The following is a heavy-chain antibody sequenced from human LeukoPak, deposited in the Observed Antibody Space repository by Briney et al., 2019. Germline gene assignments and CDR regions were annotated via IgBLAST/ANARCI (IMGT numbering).Heavy chain of an antibody. D-gene: IGHD3-3*01. CDR3: ARDWYYDFWSGPNNYYYYGMDV. CDR1: GYSFTGYY. Sequence: ASVKVSCKASGYSFTGYYMHWVRQAPGQGLEWVGWINPNSGGTNYAQKFQGRVTMTRDTSISTAYMELSRLRSDDTAVYYCARDWYYDFWSGPNNYYYYGMDVWGQGTTVTVSS. V-gene: IGHV1-2*02. CDR2: INPNSGGT. J-gene: IGHJ6*02.